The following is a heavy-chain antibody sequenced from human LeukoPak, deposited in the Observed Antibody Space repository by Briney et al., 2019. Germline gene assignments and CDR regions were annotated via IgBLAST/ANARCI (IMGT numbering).Heavy chain of an antibody. Sequence: SETLSLTCTVSGGSISSYYWSWIRQPAGKGLEWIGRMYTSGSTNYNPSLKSRVTMSVDTSKNQFSLRLSSVTAADTAVYYCARDHSSVLWFQNGFDPWGQGTLVTVSS. J-gene: IGHJ5*02. D-gene: IGHD3-10*01. V-gene: IGHV4-4*07. CDR1: GGSISSYY. CDR3: ARDHSSVLWFQNGFDP. CDR2: MYTSGST.